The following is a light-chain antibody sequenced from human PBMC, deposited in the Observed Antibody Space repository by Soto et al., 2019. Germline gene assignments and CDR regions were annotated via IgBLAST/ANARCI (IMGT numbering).Light chain of an antibody. CDR1: QSVSSSY. CDR2: DAY. CDR3: KQRSNWPRT. Sequence: EIVLTQSPGTLSLSPGERATLSCRASQSVSSSYLAWYQQKPGQAPRPLIYDAYSRATGIQDRFSGSGSGTDFTLTIRSLEPEDFAVYYCKQRSNWPRTFGQGTKVDI. V-gene: IGKV3D-20*02. J-gene: IGKJ1*01.